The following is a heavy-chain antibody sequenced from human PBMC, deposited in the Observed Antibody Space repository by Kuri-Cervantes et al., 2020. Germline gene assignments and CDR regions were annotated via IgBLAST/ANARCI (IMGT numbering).Heavy chain of an antibody. CDR3: ARDGKQQLVSYFDY. V-gene: IGHV3-23*01. CDR2: ISGSGGST. CDR1: GFTFDDYA. Sequence: GESLKISCAASGFTFDDYAMHWVRQAPGKGLEWVSAISGSGGSTYYADSVKGRFTISRDNSKNTLYLQMNSLRAEDTAVYYCARDGKQQLVSYFDYWGQGTLVTVSS. J-gene: IGHJ4*02. D-gene: IGHD6-13*01.